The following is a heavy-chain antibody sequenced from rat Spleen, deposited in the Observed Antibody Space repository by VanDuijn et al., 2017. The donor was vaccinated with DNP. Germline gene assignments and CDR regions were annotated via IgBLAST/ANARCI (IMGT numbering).Heavy chain of an antibody. CDR2: ITTSGSRT. V-gene: IGHV5-7*01. Sequence: EVQLVESGGGLVQPGRSLKLSCAASGFTFGDYAMAWVRQSPQKGLEWVATITTSGSRTYYPDSVKGRFTISRDNAKSSLYLQMNSLKSEDTATYYCARGSSSIYWYFDFWGQGTLVTVSS. CDR3: ARGSSSIYWYFDF. J-gene: IGHJ3*01. D-gene: IGHD1-2*01. CDR1: GFTFGDYA.